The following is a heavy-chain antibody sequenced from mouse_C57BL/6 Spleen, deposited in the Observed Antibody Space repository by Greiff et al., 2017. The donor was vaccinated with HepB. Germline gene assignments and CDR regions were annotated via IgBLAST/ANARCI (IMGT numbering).Heavy chain of an antibody. CDR1: GYSITSGYY. Sequence: EVQLVESGPGLVKPSQSLSLTCSVTGYSITSGYYWNWIRQFPGNKLEWMGYISYDGSNNYNPSLKNRISITRDTSKNQFFLKLNSVTTEDTATYYCARDYGSRREYYAMDYWGQGTSVTVSS. CDR2: ISYDGSN. D-gene: IGHD1-1*01. J-gene: IGHJ4*01. V-gene: IGHV3-6*01. CDR3: ARDYGSRREYYAMDY.